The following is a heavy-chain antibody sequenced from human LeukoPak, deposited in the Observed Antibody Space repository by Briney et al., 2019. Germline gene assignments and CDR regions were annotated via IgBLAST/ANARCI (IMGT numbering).Heavy chain of an antibody. CDR2: INHSGST. D-gene: IGHD3-22*01. V-gene: IGHV4-34*01. CDR3: VTYYFDSSGPKKNY. J-gene: IGHJ4*02. Sequence: SETLSLTCAVYGGSFSGYYWSWIRQPPGKGLEWIGEINHSGSTNYNPSLKSRVTISVDTSKKQFSLKLSSVTAADTAVYHCVTYYFDSSGPKKNYWGQGTLVTVSS. CDR1: GGSFSGYY.